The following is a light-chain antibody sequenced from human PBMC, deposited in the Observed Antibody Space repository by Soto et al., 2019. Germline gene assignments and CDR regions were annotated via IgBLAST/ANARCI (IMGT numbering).Light chain of an antibody. V-gene: IGKV3-20*01. CDR3: QRYGGPSWT. CDR2: GSS. J-gene: IGKJ1*01. Sequence: EIVLTQSPGTLSLSPGERATLSCRASQSITSNYLAWYQQKPGQAPRLLIVGSSSRATGIPDKFSGSGSGTDFTLTISRLEPDDFAVYYCQRYGGPSWTFGQGTRVEIK. CDR1: QSITSNY.